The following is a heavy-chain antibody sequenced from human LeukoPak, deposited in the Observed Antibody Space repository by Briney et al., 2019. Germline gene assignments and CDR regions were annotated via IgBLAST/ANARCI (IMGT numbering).Heavy chain of an antibody. CDR1: GGSFSGYY. D-gene: IGHD6-19*01. Sequence: SETLSLTCAVYGGSFSGYYWSWIRQPPGKGLEWVGEINHSGSTNYNPYLKRRVTISVDTSKNQFSLKLSSVTAADTAVYYCARGTKGGSGWYAYFQHWGQGTLVTVSS. J-gene: IGHJ1*01. CDR3: ARGTKGGSGWYAYFQH. CDR2: INHSGST. V-gene: IGHV4-34*01.